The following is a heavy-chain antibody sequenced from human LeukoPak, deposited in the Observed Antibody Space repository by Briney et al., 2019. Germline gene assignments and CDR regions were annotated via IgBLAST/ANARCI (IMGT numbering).Heavy chain of an antibody. V-gene: IGHV4-59*01. D-gene: IGHD3-10*01. CDR1: GGSISSYY. CDR3: ARGVTMVRGVIIDY. Sequence: PSETLSLTCTVSGGSISSYYWSWIRQPPGKGLEWIGYIYYSGSTNYNPSLKSRVTISVDTSKNQFSLKLSSVTAADTAVYYCARGVTMVRGVIIDYWGQGTLVTVSS. J-gene: IGHJ4*02. CDR2: IYYSGST.